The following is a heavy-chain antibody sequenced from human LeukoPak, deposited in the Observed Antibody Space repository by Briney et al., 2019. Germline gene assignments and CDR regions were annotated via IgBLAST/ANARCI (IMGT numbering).Heavy chain of an antibody. CDR2: IYTSGST. CDR3: AREVKYYDSSGYYYHRLGPLDY. V-gene: IGHV4-4*07. D-gene: IGHD3-22*01. J-gene: IGHJ4*02. CDR1: GGSISSYY. Sequence: SETLSLTCTVSGGSISSYYWSWIRQPAGKGLEWIGRIYTSGSTNYNPSLKSRVTMSVDTSKNQFSLKLSSVTAADTAVYYCAREVKYYDSSGYYYHRLGPLDYWGQGTLVTVSS.